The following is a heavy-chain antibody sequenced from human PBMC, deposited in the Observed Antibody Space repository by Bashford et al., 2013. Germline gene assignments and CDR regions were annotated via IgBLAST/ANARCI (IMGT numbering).Heavy chain of an antibody. V-gene: IGHV1-2*02. Sequence: ASVKVSCTASGYTFTDYHVHWVRQAPGQGLEWMGWINPNPNSGATKYAEMFQGRVTMTRDTSISTAYMELSSLRSDDTAVYYCAKDRDDYGDPDAFNIWGQGTMVTVSS. CDR3: AKDRDDYGDPDAFNI. J-gene: IGHJ3*02. CDR2: INPNPNSGAT. D-gene: IGHD4-17*01. CDR1: GYTFTDYH.